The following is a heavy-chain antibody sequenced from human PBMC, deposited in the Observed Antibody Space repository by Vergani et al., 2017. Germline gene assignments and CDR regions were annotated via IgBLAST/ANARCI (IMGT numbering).Heavy chain of an antibody. D-gene: IGHD3-22*01. CDR3: VREDVRYYDSYGDSAGFFDS. CDR2: ISNSGSA. CDR1: GAPISSGPFF. J-gene: IGHJ5*01. Sequence: QLQLQESCPGLVRPSETLSLTCSVSGAPISSGPFFWSWIRQPAGKGLEWIGRISNSGSAKYNSSLRSRVPISVDTANNQFSLELRSLTVADTAVYYCVREDVRYYDSYGDSAGFFDSWGRGTLVTVSS. V-gene: IGHV4-61*02.